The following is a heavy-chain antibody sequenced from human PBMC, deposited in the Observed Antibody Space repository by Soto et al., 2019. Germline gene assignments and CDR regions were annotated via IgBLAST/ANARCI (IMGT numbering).Heavy chain of an antibody. J-gene: IGHJ6*02. D-gene: IGHD3-10*01. CDR2: IYHSGST. V-gene: IGHV4-4*02. Sequence: QVQLQESGPGLVKPSGTLSLTCAVSGGSISSCNWWCWVRQPPGKGLEWIGEIYHSGSTNYNPSLKSRVTISVDKSKKQFSLTLSSVTAADTAVYYCARDGDYGSGPYYYGMDVWGQGTTVTVSS. CDR1: GGSISSCNW. CDR3: ARDGDYGSGPYYYGMDV.